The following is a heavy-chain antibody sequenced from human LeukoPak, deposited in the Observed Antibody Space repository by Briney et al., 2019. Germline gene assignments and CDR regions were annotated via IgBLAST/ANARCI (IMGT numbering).Heavy chain of an antibody. CDR2: ISGYNGDT. V-gene: IGHV1-18*01. CDR1: GYTFTRSG. Sequence: GASVKVSCKTSGYTFTRSGITWVRQAPGQGLEWMGWISGYNGDTAYAQMFQGRVTMTTDTSTSTASMELRGLRSDDTAVYYCARSGHRSGTSCYAEGIDYWGQGTLVTVSP. J-gene: IGHJ4*02. D-gene: IGHD2-2*01. CDR3: ARSGHRSGTSCYAEGIDY.